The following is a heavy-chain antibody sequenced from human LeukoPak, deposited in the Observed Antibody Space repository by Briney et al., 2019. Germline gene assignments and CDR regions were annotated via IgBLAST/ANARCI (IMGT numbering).Heavy chain of an antibody. CDR2: INHSGST. CDR1: GGSFSGYY. V-gene: IGHV4-34*01. J-gene: IGHJ4*02. Sequence: SETLSLTCAVYGGSFSGYYWSWLRQPPGKGLEWIGEINHSGSTNYNPSLKSRVTISVDTSKNQFSLKLSSVTAADTAVYYYARGYHDCSSTSCYSSPFDYWGQGTLVTVSS. D-gene: IGHD2-2*01. CDR3: ARGYHDCSSTSCYSSPFDY.